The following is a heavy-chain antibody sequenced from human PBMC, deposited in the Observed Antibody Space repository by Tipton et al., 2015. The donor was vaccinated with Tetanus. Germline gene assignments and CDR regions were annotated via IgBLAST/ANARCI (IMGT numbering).Heavy chain of an antibody. CDR1: GDSITTGGSY. V-gene: IGHV4-31*03. Sequence: TLSLTCTVSGDSITTGGSYWSWIRQHPGKGLEWIGYILYTGSTYHNPSLKSRLTISVDTSKNQFSLNLTSVTAADTAVYYCAKDRRSGTYQYGYLNDAFDIWGQGTMVTVSS. CDR3: AKDRRSGTYQYGYLNDAFDI. CDR2: ILYTGST. D-gene: IGHD6-25*01. J-gene: IGHJ3*02.